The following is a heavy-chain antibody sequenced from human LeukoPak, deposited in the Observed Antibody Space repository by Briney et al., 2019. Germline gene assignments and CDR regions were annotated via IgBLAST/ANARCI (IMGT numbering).Heavy chain of an antibody. CDR1: GFTFSSYA. CDR2: ISGSGGST. CDR3: AKPYCSSTSCSDYYYYYGMDV. J-gene: IGHJ6*02. Sequence: GGSLRLSCAASGFTFSSYAMSWVRQAPGKGLEWVSAISGSGGSTYYADSVKGRFTISRDNSKNTLYLQMNSLRAEDTAVYYCAKPYCSSTSCSDYYYYYGMDVWGQGTTVTVSS. D-gene: IGHD2-2*01. V-gene: IGHV3-23*01.